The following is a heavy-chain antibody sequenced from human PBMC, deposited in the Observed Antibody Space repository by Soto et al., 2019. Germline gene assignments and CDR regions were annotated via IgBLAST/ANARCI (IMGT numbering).Heavy chain of an antibody. V-gene: IGHV4-30-4*01. D-gene: IGHD3-22*01. CDR2: IYYTGST. Sequence: SETLSLTCTVSGGSICSGDYYWSWIRQPPGKGLEWIGYIYYTGSTHYNPSLKSRVTISVDTSKNQFSLKLSSVTAADTAVYYCARADYDSSGYLIDYWGQGTLVTVSS. CDR3: ARADYDSSGYLIDY. CDR1: GGSICSGDYY. J-gene: IGHJ4*02.